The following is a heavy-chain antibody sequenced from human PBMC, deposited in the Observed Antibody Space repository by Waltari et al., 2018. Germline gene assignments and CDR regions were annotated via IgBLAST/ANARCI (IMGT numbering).Heavy chain of an antibody. D-gene: IGHD3-3*01. CDR1: GGSFSGYY. Sequence: QVQLQQWGAGLLKPSETLSLTCAVYGGSFSGYYWSWIRQPPGKGLEWIGEINHSGSTNYNPSLKSRVTISVDTYKNQFSLKLSSVTAADTAVYYCARGGYDFWSEYYYYYYGMDVWGQGTTVTVSS. V-gene: IGHV4-34*01. CDR2: INHSGST. CDR3: ARGGYDFWSEYYYYYYGMDV. J-gene: IGHJ6*02.